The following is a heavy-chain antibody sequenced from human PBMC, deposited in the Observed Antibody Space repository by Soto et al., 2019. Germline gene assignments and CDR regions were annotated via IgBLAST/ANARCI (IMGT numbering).Heavy chain of an antibody. J-gene: IGHJ4*02. CDR1: GGSISTGGYY. CDR2: IYHSGST. Sequence: PSETLSLTCTVSGGSISTGGYYWSWIRQQPGKGLEWIDYIYHSGSTYYNPSLKSRLIMSVDPSKNQFSLKLSSLTAADTAVYYCARASPSGSYFDYWGQGTLVTVSS. D-gene: IGHD1-26*01. CDR3: ARASPSGSYFDY. V-gene: IGHV4-31*03.